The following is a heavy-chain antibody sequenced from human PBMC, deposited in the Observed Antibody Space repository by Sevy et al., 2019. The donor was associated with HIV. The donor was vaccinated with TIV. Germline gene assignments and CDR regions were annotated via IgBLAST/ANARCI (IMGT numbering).Heavy chain of an antibody. D-gene: IGHD2-2*01. J-gene: IGHJ4*02. V-gene: IGHV4-59*08. CDR3: ARGAVVIGTAATPVLDF. Sequence: SETLSLTCSVSDDSINSCYWSWIRQPPGKGLEWIGYIYNNIGSTSYNPSLTSRVTISVDTSKNQFSLKLASVTAADTAVYYCARGAVVIGTAATPVLDFWGQGSLVTVSS. CDR1: DDSINSCY. CDR2: IYNNIGST.